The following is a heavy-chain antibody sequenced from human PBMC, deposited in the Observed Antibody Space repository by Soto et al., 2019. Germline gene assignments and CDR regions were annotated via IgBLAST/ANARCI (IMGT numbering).Heavy chain of an antibody. CDR2: IIPIFGTT. V-gene: IGHV1-69*01. D-gene: IGHD2-21*02. Sequence: QVQLVQSGAEVKKPGSSVKVSCKASGGTFSGYAISWVRQAPGQGLEWMGGIIPIFGTTSYSQKVQGTLTIAADEFTSTAYMQLSSLRSEDTAVYYCARDAKGVTTPFDYWGQGTVVTVSS. CDR1: GGTFSGYA. CDR3: ARDAKGVTTPFDY. J-gene: IGHJ4*02.